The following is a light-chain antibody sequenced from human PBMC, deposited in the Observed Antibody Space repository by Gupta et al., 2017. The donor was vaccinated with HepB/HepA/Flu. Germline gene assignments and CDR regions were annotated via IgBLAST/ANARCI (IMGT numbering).Light chain of an antibody. CDR3: QVWDRDSDHFV. CDR2: EDF. Sequence: QPPAVSVAPGMMARITCEGSDIGIKSVHWYQQKPGQAPVMVVFEDFARPPGIPERFSGTNSANTATLTITGVEAGDEADYFCQVWDRDSDHFVFGGGTKLTVL. V-gene: IGLV3-21*03. CDR1: DIGIKS. J-gene: IGLJ2*01.